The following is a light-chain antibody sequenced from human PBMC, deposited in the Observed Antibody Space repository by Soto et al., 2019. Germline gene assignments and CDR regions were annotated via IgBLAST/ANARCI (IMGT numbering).Light chain of an antibody. CDR3: QQYNNWPIT. Sequence: EIVMTQSPATLSVSPGERATLSSRASQTVNNNLAWYQQKPGHAPRLLIYGASARATGIPARFSGSGSGTEFTLNISSLQSEDFAVYYCQQYNNWPITFGGGTKVEIK. CDR2: GAS. J-gene: IGKJ4*01. V-gene: IGKV3-15*01. CDR1: QTVNNN.